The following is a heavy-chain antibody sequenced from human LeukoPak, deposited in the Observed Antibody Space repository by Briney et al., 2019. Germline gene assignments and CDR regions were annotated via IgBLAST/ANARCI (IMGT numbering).Heavy chain of an antibody. D-gene: IGHD1-7*01. CDR2: IIPIFGTA. CDR1: GGTFSSYA. CDR3: AREKEGGTTFPYYFDY. Sequence: ASVNVSCKASGGTFSSYAISWVRQAPGQGLEWMGGIIPIFGTANYAQKFQGRVTITADESTSTAYMELSSLRSEDTAVYYCAREKEGGTTFPYYFDYWGQGTLVTVSS. V-gene: IGHV1-69*13. J-gene: IGHJ4*02.